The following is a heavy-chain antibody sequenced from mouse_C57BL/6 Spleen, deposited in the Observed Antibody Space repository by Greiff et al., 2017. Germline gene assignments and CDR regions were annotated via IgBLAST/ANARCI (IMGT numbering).Heavy chain of an antibody. CDR3: ARLVFDY. CDR2: IYPGDGDT. D-gene: IGHD1-1*02. CDR1: GYAFSSSW. J-gene: IGHJ2*01. V-gene: IGHV1-82*01. Sequence: QVQLQQSGPELVKPGASVKISCKASGYAFSSSWMNWVKQRPGKGLEWIGRIYPGDGDTNYNGKFKGKATLTADKSSSTAYMQLSSLTSEDSAVYFCARLVFDYWGQGTTLTVSS.